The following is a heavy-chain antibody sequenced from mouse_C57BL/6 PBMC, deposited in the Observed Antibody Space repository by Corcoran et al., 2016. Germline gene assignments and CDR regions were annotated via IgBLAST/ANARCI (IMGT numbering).Heavy chain of an antibody. Sequence: DVQLQESGPGLVKPSQSLSLTCSVTGYSITSGYYWNWIRQFPGNKLEWMGYISYDGSNNYNPSLKNRISITRDTSKNQFFLKLNSVTTEDTATYYCAMGGYWGQGTTLTVSS. CDR1: GYSITSGYY. CDR3: AMGGY. CDR2: ISYDGSN. V-gene: IGHV3-6*01. J-gene: IGHJ2*01.